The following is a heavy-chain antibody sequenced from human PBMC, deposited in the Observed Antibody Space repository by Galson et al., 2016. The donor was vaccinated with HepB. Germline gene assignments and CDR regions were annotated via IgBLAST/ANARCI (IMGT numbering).Heavy chain of an antibody. CDR2: IYYTGST. V-gene: IGHV4-39*01. CDR3: ARLSYYDYVWETHRPPRCHWIDA. CDR1: GDSITNNRCY. D-gene: IGHD3-16*02. J-gene: IGHJ5*02. Sequence: LSLTCNVSGDSITNNRCYWGWIRQPPGKGLEWIGNIYYTGSTYYHPSLKSRVTMSVDTSKSQFSLKLTSVTAADTAIYYCARLSYYDYVWETHRPPRCHWIDAWGQGTLVTVSS.